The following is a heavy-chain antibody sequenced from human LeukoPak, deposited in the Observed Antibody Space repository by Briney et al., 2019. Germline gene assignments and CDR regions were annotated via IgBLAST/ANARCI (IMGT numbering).Heavy chain of an antibody. D-gene: IGHD3-10*01. CDR2: INPSGGST. Sequence: ASVKVSCKASGYTFTSYYMHWVRQAPGQGLEWMGIINPSGGSTSYAQKFQGRVTMTRDTSTSTVYMELSGLRSEDTAVYYCARDGVVRGVSREREVYWGQGTLVTVSS. CDR3: ARDGVVRGVSREREVY. CDR1: GYTFTSYY. V-gene: IGHV1-46*01. J-gene: IGHJ4*02.